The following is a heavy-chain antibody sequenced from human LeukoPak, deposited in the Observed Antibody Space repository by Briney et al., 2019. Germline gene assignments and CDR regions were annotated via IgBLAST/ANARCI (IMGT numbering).Heavy chain of an antibody. J-gene: IGHJ4*02. D-gene: IGHD2-8*01. CDR2: INHSGST. CDR3: ARREGYCTNGVCPTDETFDY. CDR1: GGSFSGYY. V-gene: IGHV4-34*01. Sequence: SETLSLTCAVYGGSFSGYYWSWIRRPPGKGLEWIGEINHSGSTNYNPSLKSRVTISVDTSKNQFSLKLSSVTAADTAVYYCARREGYCTNGVCPTDETFDYWGRGTLVTVSS.